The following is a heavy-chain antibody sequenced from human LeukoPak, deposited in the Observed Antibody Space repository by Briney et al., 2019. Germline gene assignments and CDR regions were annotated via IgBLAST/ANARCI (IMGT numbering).Heavy chain of an antibody. J-gene: IGHJ4*02. CDR1: GGSISSSSYY. V-gene: IGHV4-39*01. D-gene: IGHD1-26*01. Sequence: PSETLSLTCTVSGGSISSSSYYWGWIRQPPGKGLEWIGSIYYSGSTYYNPSLKSRVTISVDTSKNQFSLKLSSVTAADTAVYYCARTPNIVGSTPSFFDFWGQGTLVTVSS. CDR3: ARTPNIVGSTPSFFDF. CDR2: IYYSGST.